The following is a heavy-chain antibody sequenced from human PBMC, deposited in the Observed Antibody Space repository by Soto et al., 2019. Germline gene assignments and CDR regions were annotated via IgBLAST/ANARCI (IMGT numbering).Heavy chain of an antibody. CDR2: VYYSGST. CDR1: GGSISTSNW. CDR3: ARLVWSYGTWFDP. D-gene: IGHD5-18*01. J-gene: IGHJ5*02. V-gene: IGHV4-4*02. Sequence: SETLSLTCAVSGGSISTSNWWSWVRQPPGKGLEWIGEVYYSGSTYYNPSLKSRVTISLDTSKNQFSLKLSSVTAADTAVYYCARLVWSYGTWFDPWGQGTLVTVSS.